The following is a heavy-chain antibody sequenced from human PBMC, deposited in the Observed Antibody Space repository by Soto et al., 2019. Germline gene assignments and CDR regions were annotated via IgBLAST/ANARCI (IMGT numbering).Heavy chain of an antibody. CDR2: VYYSGTT. D-gene: IGHD2-2*01. CDR3: ARLIHCKTTSCYFDY. V-gene: IGHV4-39*01. J-gene: IGHJ4*02. Sequence: QLQLQESGPGLVKPSETLSLTCTVSGGSISSSSYYWAWVRQPPGKGLEWIGSVYYSGTTYYNPSLKSRVTISGDTSKNPSSLRLSSVTAADTAVFYCARLIHCKTTSCYFDYWGQGTLVTVSS. CDR1: GGSISSSSYY.